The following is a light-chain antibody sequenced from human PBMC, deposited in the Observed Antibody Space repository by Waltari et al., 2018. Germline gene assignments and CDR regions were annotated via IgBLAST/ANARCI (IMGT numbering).Light chain of an antibody. Sequence: QAVVTQEPSLTVSPGGTVTLTCGSSTGAVSSGHYPYWFQQKPGQAPRTLIYDPSNKHSCTPARFSGSLLGGKAALTLSGAQPEDEAEYYCLLFYSGARVFGGGTKLTVL. V-gene: IGLV7-46*01. J-gene: IGLJ2*01. CDR1: TGAVSSGHY. CDR2: DPS. CDR3: LLFYSGARV.